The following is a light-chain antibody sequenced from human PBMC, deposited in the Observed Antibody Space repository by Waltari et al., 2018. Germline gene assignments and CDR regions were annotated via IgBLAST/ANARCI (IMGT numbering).Light chain of an antibody. CDR3: SSYTSSSTLV. J-gene: IGLJ3*02. V-gene: IGLV2-14*01. Sequence: QSALTQPASVSGSPGQSITISCTGTSSDVGGYSYVSWYQQYPGKAPKLMIYEVSDRPSGVSDRFSGSKSANTASLTISGLQSEDEADYYCSSYTSSSTLVFGGGTKVTVL. CDR1: SSDVGGYSY. CDR2: EVS.